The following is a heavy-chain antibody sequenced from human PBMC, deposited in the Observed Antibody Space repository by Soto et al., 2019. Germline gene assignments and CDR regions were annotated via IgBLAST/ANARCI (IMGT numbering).Heavy chain of an antibody. CDR1: GGSISSSSYY. CDR2: IYYSGST. CDR3: ARHNPPYDFWSGYSYYFDY. Sequence: SETLSVTCTVSGGSISSSSYYWGWIRQPPGKGLEWIGSIYYSGSTYYNPSLKSRVTISVDTSKNQFSLKLSSVTAADTAVYYCARHNPPYDFWSGYSYYFDYWGQGTLVTVSS. D-gene: IGHD3-3*01. V-gene: IGHV4-39*01. J-gene: IGHJ4*02.